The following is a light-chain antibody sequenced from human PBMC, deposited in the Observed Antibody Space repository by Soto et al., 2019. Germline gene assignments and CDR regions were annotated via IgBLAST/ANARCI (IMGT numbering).Light chain of an antibody. CDR3: QRHGSTPPFT. J-gene: IGKJ2*01. Sequence: EIVLTQSPGTLSLSPGERATLSCRASQRVSSSYLAWYQQKPAQAPRLLIYGASSRATGIPDRFSGSGSGTDFALTISRLEPEDFAVYFCQRHGSTPPFTCGQGTKVEI. V-gene: IGKV3-20*01. CDR2: GAS. CDR1: QRVSSSY.